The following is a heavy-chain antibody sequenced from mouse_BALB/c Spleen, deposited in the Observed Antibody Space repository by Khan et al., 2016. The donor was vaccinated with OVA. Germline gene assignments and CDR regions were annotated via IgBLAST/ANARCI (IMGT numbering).Heavy chain of an antibody. D-gene: IGHD4-1*01. CDR1: GFSLTTYG. Sequence: QMQLEESGPDLVAPSQSLSITCTVSGFSLTTYGVHWVRQPPGKGLEWLGVIWTGGDTNYNSALMSRLNIRNDNSKNQVFLKMNSLQTADTAMYYCARWNWDGFAIWGQGTLVTVSA. CDR3: ARWNWDGFAI. V-gene: IGHV2-9*02. CDR2: IWTGGDT. J-gene: IGHJ3*01.